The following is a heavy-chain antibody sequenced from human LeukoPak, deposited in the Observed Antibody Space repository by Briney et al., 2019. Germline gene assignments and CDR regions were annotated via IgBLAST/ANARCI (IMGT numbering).Heavy chain of an antibody. D-gene: IGHD2-8*01. CDR1: GFTFSSYG. CDR2: IWYDGSNK. V-gene: IGHV3-33*01. J-gene: IGHJ4*02. Sequence: GGSLRLSCAASGFTFSSYGMHWVRQAPGKGLEWVAVIWYDGSNKYYADSVKGRFTISRDNSKNTLYLQMNSLRAEDTAVYYCARDRRYCTNGVCLYYFDYWGQGTLVTVSS. CDR3: ARDRRYCTNGVCLYYFDY.